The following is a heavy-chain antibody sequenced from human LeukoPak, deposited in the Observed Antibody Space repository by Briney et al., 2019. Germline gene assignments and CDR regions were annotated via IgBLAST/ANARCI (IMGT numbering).Heavy chain of an antibody. V-gene: IGHV1-69*05. Sequence: EASVKVSCKASGGTFSSYGISWVRQAPGQGLELMGRIIPIFGTAYYAQKFQARVTITTDESTSTAYMELSSLRFEDTAVYYCARDASYGDYSDYWGQGTLVTVSS. CDR1: GGTFSSYG. D-gene: IGHD4-17*01. J-gene: IGHJ4*02. CDR3: ARDASYGDYSDY. CDR2: IIPIFGTA.